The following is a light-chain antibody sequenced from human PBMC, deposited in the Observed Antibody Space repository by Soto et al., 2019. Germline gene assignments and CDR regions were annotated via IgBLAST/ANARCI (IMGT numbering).Light chain of an antibody. J-gene: IGLJ1*01. Sequence: QSVLTQEPSASGTAGQGVTISCSGSDSNIGSNSVYWYQHLPKTAPKLLIYYNNQRPSGVPDRFSGSRSCTSASLAISGIRSEDEADYYCAAWDDSLRACVFGTGTKVTVL. CDR1: DSNIGSNS. V-gene: IGLV1-47*02. CDR2: YNN. CDR3: AAWDDSLRACV.